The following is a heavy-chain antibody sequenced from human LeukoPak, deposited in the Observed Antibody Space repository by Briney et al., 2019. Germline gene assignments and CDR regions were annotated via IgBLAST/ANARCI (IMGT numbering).Heavy chain of an antibody. Sequence: PGGSLRLSCAASGFTFSSYGMYWVRQAPGKGLEWVAVIWYGGSNKYYADSVKGRFTISRDNSKNTLYLQMNSLRAEDTAMYYCAKGRQLVLDYWGQGTLVTVSS. J-gene: IGHJ4*02. D-gene: IGHD6-13*01. CDR1: GFTFSSYG. V-gene: IGHV3-30*02. CDR2: IWYGGSNK. CDR3: AKGRQLVLDY.